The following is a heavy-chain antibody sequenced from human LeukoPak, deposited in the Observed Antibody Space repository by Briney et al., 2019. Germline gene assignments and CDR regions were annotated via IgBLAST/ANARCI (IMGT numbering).Heavy chain of an antibody. V-gene: IGHV3-9*03. CDR1: GFTFDDYV. Sequence: TGGSLRLSCAASGFTFDDYVMSWVRQAPGKGLEWVSGINWNSGDIAYAASVKGRFTISRDNAKNSLYLQMNSLRAEDMALYYCAKGLYSNLLGFDYCGQGTLVTVSS. CDR2: INWNSGDI. CDR3: AKGLYSNLLGFDY. D-gene: IGHD4-11*01. J-gene: IGHJ4*02.